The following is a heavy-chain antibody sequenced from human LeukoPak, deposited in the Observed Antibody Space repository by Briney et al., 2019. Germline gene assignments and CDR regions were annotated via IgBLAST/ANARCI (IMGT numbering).Heavy chain of an antibody. J-gene: IGHJ4*02. Sequence: GRSLRLSCAASGFTFSSYGMHWVRQAPGKGLEWVAVISYDGSNKYYADSVKGRFTISRDNSKNTLYLQMNSLRAEDTAVYYCARNLYDYLGYYFDHWGRGILVTVSS. CDR3: ARNLYDYLGYYFDH. CDR1: GFTFSSYG. CDR2: ISYDGSNK. D-gene: IGHD3-16*01. V-gene: IGHV3-30*03.